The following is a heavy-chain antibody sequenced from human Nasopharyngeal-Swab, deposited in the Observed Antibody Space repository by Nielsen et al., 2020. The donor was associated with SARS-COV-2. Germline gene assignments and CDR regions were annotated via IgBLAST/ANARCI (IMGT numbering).Heavy chain of an antibody. Sequence: GSLKISGAASGFTFSSYSMNWVRQAPGKGLEWVSYISSSSSTIYYADSVKGRFTISRDNAKNSLYLQMNSLRAEDTALYYCAKDKGYSYGRGFDYWGQGTLVTVSS. J-gene: IGHJ4*02. D-gene: IGHD5-18*01. V-gene: IGHV3-48*01. CDR1: GFTFSSYS. CDR2: ISSSSSTI. CDR3: AKDKGYSYGRGFDY.